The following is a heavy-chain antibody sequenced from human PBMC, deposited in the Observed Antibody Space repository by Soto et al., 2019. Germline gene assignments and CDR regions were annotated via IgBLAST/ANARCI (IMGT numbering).Heavy chain of an antibody. CDR2: IIPIFGTA. CDR1: GGTFSSYG. CDR3: ARDWYYYDSSGRFEP. D-gene: IGHD3-22*01. J-gene: IGHJ5*02. Sequence: SVKVSCKASGGTFSSYGISWVRQAPGQGLEWMGGIIPIFGTANYAQKFQGRVTITADESTSTAYMELSSLRSEDTAVYYCARDWYYYDSSGRFEPWGQGTLVTVSS. V-gene: IGHV1-69*13.